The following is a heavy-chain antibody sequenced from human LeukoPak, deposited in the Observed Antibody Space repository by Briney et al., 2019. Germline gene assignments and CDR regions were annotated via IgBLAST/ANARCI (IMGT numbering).Heavy chain of an antibody. Sequence: GGSLRLSCAASGFTYSNAWMSWARQAPGKGPEWVGRIKSKTDGGTTDYAASVKGRFTISRDDSKNTLYLQMNSLKTEDTAVYYCTTGGGGYCSGGSCYYLDYWGQGTLVTVSS. V-gene: IGHV3-15*01. CDR2: IKSKTDGGTT. J-gene: IGHJ4*02. CDR3: TTGGGGYCSGGSCYYLDY. CDR1: GFTYSNAW. D-gene: IGHD2-15*01.